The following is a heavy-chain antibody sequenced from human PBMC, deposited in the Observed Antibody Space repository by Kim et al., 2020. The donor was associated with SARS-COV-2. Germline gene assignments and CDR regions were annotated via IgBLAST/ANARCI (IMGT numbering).Heavy chain of an antibody. CDR2: VETKAHKYAT. V-gene: IGHV3-73*01. CDR3: VRHLDWVFND. Sequence: GGSLRLSCAASGFTFSDFNMHWVRQTSEKGLEWVGRVETKAHKYATTYGASVKGRFTISRDDSKNMAYLQMNSLKTEDTAVYYCVRHLDWVFNDWGQGTLVTVSS. J-gene: IGHJ4*02. D-gene: IGHD3-9*01. CDR1: GFTFSDFN.